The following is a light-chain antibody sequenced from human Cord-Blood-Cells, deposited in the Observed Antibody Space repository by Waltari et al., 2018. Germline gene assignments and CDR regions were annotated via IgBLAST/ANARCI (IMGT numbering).Light chain of an antibody. CDR1: QGISSY. CDR3: QQLNSY. J-gene: IGKJ5*01. CDR2: AAS. Sequence: DIQLTQSPSFLSASVGDRVTITCRASQGISSYLAWYQQKPGKAPKLLIYAASTLQSGVPSRFSGGGSGTEFTLTISSLQPEDFATYYCQQLNSYFGQGTRLEIK. V-gene: IGKV1-9*01.